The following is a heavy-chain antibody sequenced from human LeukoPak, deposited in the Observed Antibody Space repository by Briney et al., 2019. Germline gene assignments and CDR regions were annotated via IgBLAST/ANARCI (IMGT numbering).Heavy chain of an antibody. CDR3: ARDGSYYYDSSGYGNSYYFDY. Sequence: GGSLRLSCAASGFIVSSNYMTWVRQAPGKGLEPVSVIYSDGSTYYVDSVKGRFTISRHNSENMVYLQMNSLRAEDTAVYYCARDGSYYYDSSGYGNSYYFDYWGQGTLVTVSS. J-gene: IGHJ4*02. D-gene: IGHD3-22*01. V-gene: IGHV3-53*04. CDR2: IYSDGST. CDR1: GFIVSSNY.